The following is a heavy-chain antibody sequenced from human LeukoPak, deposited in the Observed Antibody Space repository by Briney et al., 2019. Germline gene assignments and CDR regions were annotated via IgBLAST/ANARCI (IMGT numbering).Heavy chain of an antibody. CDR2: ISYDGSNK. V-gene: IGHV3-30*04. J-gene: IGHJ5*02. CDR1: GFTFSSYA. CDR3: ARTTSDSSSWYWFDP. D-gene: IGHD6-13*01. Sequence: GGSLRLSCAASGFTFSSYAMHWVRQAPGKGLEWVAVISYDGSNKYYADSVKGRFTISRDNSKNTLYLQMNSLRAEDTAVYYCARTTSDSSSWYWFDPWGQGTLVTVSS.